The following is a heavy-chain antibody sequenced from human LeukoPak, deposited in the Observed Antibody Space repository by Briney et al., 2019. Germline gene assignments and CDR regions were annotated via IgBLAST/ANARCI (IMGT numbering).Heavy chain of an antibody. CDR1: GYTFLGYF. J-gene: IGHJ4*02. Sequence: ASVKVSCTASGYTFLGYFMHWLRQSPGQGLEWLGWINPDKDDTSYAPKFQGRVTMTRDTSTNTAYMELSSLTSDDTAIYYCARGRIGLARTNFYYWGQGTLVTVSS. D-gene: IGHD1-1*01. CDR2: INPDKDDT. V-gene: IGHV1-2*02. CDR3: ARGRIGLARTNFYY.